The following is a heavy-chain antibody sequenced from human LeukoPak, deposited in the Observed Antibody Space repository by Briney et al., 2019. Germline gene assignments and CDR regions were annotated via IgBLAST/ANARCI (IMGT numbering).Heavy chain of an antibody. D-gene: IGHD2-2*02. V-gene: IGHV3-21*01. Sequence: GGSLTLSCAASGFTFSSYSMKWVRQAPGRGRVWVSSIRSSSSYVYYASSVEGRFTISRDNDKNSLYLQMNSLRAEDTAVYFCARDGTYCSSTRCYSAYWGQGTLVTVSS. J-gene: IGHJ4*02. CDR1: GFTFSSYS. CDR3: ARDGTYCSSTRCYSAY. CDR2: IRSSSSYV.